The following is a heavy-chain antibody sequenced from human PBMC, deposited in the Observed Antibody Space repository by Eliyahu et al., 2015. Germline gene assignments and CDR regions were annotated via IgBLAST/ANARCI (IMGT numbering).Heavy chain of an antibody. J-gene: IGHJ5*02. CDR3: ARGHRLVEGAIEWNWFDP. CDR1: GYSIXXGYY. Sequence: QVQLQESGPGLVKPSETLSLTCAVSGYSIXXGYYWGWIRQPPGKGLEWIGIIFHSGSTYYNPSLKSRVTVSVDTSKNQFSLKVSSVTAADTAVYYCARGHRLVEGAIEWNWFDPWGQGTLVIVSS. V-gene: IGHV4-38-2*01. CDR2: IFHSGST. D-gene: IGHD2-2*02.